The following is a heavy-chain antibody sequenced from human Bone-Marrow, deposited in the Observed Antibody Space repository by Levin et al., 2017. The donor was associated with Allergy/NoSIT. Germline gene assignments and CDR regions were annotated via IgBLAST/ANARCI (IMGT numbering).Heavy chain of an antibody. V-gene: IGHV4-61*02. J-gene: IGHJ5*01. CDR2: MFAGGAA. CDR1: GDSISNTHHY. D-gene: IGHD2/OR15-2a*01. CDR3: ARDETFNSWHVGWFDS. Sequence: SQTPSLTCTVSGDSISNTHHYWSWIRQPAGKGLEWIGRMFAGGAATYKRSLRSRVTISIDTAKNQFSLKLTSVTAADTAVYYCARDETFNSWHVGWFDSWGQGALVTVSS.